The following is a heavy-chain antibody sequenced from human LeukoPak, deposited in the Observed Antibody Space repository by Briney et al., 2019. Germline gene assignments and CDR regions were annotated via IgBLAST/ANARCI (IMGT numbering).Heavy chain of an antibody. CDR2: ISSSSSYI. J-gene: IGHJ4*02. D-gene: IGHD3-22*01. CDR1: GFTFSSYS. CDR3: ASAHYYDSSGLDF. V-gene: IGHV3-21*01. Sequence: GGSLRLSCAASGFTFSSYSMNWVRQAPGKGLEWVSSISSSSSYIYYADSVKGRFTISRDNAKNSLFLQMNSLRAEDTAVYYCASAHYYDSSGLDFWGQGTLVTVSS.